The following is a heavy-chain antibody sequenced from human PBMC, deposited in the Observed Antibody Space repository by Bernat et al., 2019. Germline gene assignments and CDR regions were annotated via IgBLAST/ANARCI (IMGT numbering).Heavy chain of an antibody. J-gene: IGHJ4*02. CDR3: ARGHTILYD. V-gene: IGHV3-11*06. D-gene: IGHD3-3*01. CDR1: GFSFSDFY. Sequence: QVQLVESGGGLVKPGGSLRLSCAASGFSFSDFYMTWIRQAPGRGLEWVSYIDKSGSNTNYAASVKGRFTISRDNAKNSVYLQMNSLRAEDKAVYYCARGHTILYDGGQGTLVTVSS. CDR2: IDKSGSNT.